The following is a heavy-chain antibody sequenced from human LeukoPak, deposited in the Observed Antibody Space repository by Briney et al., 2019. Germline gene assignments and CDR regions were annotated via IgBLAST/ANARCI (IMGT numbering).Heavy chain of an antibody. CDR2: IYYSGST. V-gene: IGHV4-39*01. Sequence: SETLSLTCTVSGGSISSSSHYWGWIRQPPGKGLEWIGTIYYSGSTYYNPSLKSRVTISVDTSKNQFSLKLSSVTAADTAVYYCVSRYDYSNYIDYWGQGTLVTVSS. CDR3: VSRYDYSNYIDY. D-gene: IGHD4-11*01. J-gene: IGHJ4*02. CDR1: GGSISSSSHY.